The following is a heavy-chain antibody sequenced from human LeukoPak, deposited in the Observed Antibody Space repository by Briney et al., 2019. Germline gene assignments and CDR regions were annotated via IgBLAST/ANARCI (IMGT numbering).Heavy chain of an antibody. Sequence: SETLSLTCTVSDDSITMYYWTWIRQPPGKGLEWIGYVDHTGSTNFNPSLHGRVSISRDTSKNLFSLRLRSVTAADTAVYFCARGRVSSSTWYSTYYYYFYMDVWGKGTTVTVSS. CDR1: DDSITMYY. J-gene: IGHJ6*03. V-gene: IGHV4-59*01. CDR3: ARGRVSSSTWYSTYYYYFYMDV. CDR2: VDHTGST. D-gene: IGHD1-1*01.